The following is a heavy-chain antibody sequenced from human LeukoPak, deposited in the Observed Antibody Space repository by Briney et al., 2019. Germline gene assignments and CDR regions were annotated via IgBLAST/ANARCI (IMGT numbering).Heavy chain of an antibody. D-gene: IGHD3-16*01. Sequence: PSETLSLTCSVSGDSMSSHYLSWIRQPAGKGLEWIGRIHISGRSNLNPSLNSRLTMSVDTSKNHFSLKLMSVTAADTAVYYCARDWGRVGLRGFDPRGQGTLVTVSS. CDR2: IHISGRS. J-gene: IGHJ5*02. CDR1: GDSMSSHY. V-gene: IGHV4-4*07. CDR3: ARDWGRVGLRGFDP.